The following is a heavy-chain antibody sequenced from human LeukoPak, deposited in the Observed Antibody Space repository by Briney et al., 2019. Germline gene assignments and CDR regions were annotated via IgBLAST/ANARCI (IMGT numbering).Heavy chain of an antibody. V-gene: IGHV4-39*07. CDR2: INHSGST. J-gene: IGHJ6*03. Sequence: SETLSLTCTVSGGSISNNISYWGWIRQPPGKGLEWIGEINHSGSTNYNPSLKSRVTISVDTSKNQFSLKLSSVTAADTAVYYCARGLTYDFWSSYFLRNPAYYYYYMDVWGKGTTVTVSS. CDR3: ARGLTYDFWSSYFLRNPAYYYYYMDV. D-gene: IGHD3-3*01. CDR1: GGSISNNISY.